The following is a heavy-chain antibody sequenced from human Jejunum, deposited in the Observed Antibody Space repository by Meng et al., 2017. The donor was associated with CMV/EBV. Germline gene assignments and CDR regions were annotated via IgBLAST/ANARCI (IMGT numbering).Heavy chain of an antibody. CDR3: ARQPGSLAY. V-gene: IGHV3-30-3*01. Sequence: QVQLVESGGGVVQPGRSLRLSCTASGFTFSAHAMHWVRQAPGKGLEWVAVISDDGSNEYYADSVKGRFTISRDNSKNILYLQMNSLRAADTAVYYCARQPGSLAYWGQGTLVTVSS. CDR1: GFTFSAHA. CDR2: ISDDGSNE. J-gene: IGHJ4*02.